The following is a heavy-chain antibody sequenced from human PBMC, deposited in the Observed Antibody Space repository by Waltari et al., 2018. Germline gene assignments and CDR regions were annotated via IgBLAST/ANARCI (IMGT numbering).Heavy chain of an antibody. CDR3: AKDIVARPDSYFDY. CDR2: ISGSGGST. Sequence: EVQLLESGGGLVQPGGSLRLSCAASGLPFSPHAMRWVRPAPGKGLEWVSAISGSGGSTYYTDSERGRFIISRDNSKNTLYLQMNSLRAEDTAVYYCAKDIVARPDSYFDYWGQGTLVTVSS. V-gene: IGHV3-23*01. J-gene: IGHJ4*02. D-gene: IGHD6-6*01. CDR1: GLPFSPHA.